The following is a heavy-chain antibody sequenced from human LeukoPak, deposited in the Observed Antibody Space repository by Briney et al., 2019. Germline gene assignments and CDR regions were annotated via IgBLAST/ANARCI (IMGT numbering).Heavy chain of an antibody. V-gene: IGHV4-28*01. D-gene: IGHD6-19*01. CDR2: IYYSGSA. Sequence: SETLSLTCTVSGGSISSSNWWGWVRQPPGKGLEWIGYIYYSGSAYYNPSLKSRVTMSVDTSKNQFSLKLSSVTAVDTAVYYCARNQAVAGNHGAFDIWGQGTMVTVSS. J-gene: IGHJ3*02. CDR3: ARNQAVAGNHGAFDI. CDR1: GGSISSSNW.